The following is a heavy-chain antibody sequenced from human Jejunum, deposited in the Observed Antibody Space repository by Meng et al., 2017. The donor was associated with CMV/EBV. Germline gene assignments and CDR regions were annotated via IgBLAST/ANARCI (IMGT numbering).Heavy chain of an antibody. CDR1: GYTFPNYG. CDR2: IDAHNGNI. Sequence: VTCKTSGYTFPNYGITWVRQAPGQGLGWVGWIDAHNGNIHHGQKFQGRVMMTIDTSTSTAHMEVRSLRSDDTAVYYCVRDYDFRPDYWGQGSLVTVSS. D-gene: IGHD3/OR15-3a*01. V-gene: IGHV1-18*01. CDR3: VRDYDFRPDY. J-gene: IGHJ4*02.